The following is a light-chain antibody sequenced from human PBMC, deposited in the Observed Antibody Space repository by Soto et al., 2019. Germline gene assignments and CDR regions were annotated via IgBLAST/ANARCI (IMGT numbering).Light chain of an antibody. CDR2: GAS. V-gene: IGKV3-15*01. Sequence: EIVMTQSPATLSVSPGERATLSCRASQSVSSNLAWYQQKPGQAPRLLIYGASTRATGIPARFSGSGSGTEFTVTISSLQSEDFAVYYCQQYNNWPLTFVGGTKVEIK. CDR3: QQYNNWPLT. CDR1: QSVSSN. J-gene: IGKJ4*01.